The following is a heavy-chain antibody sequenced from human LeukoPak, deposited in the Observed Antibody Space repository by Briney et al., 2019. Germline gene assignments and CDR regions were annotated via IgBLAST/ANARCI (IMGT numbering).Heavy chain of an antibody. D-gene: IGHD2-21*01. CDR1: GFSFSDYT. CDR2: ISGSSNYI. J-gene: IGHJ3*02. V-gene: IGHV3-21*01. CDR3: ARDESGDNDAFDI. Sequence: GGSLRLSCAASGFSFSDYTMNWVHLAPGKGLEWVSSISGSSNYIYYADSVKGRFTISRGNAKNSLYLQMNSLRVEDTAVYYCARDESGDNDAFDIWGRGTMVTVSS.